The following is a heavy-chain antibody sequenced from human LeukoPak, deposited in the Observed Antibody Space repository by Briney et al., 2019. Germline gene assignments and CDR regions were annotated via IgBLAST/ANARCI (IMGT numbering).Heavy chain of an antibody. CDR2: INPNSGGT. Sequence: GASVKVSCKASGYTFSDYYLHWVRQAPGQGLEWMGWINPNSGGTNYAQKFQGRVTMTRDTSISTAYMELSRLRSDDTAVYYCARSITMVRGADFDYWGQGTLVTVSS. CDR3: ARSITMVRGADFDY. CDR1: GYTFSDYY. D-gene: IGHD3-10*01. J-gene: IGHJ4*02. V-gene: IGHV1-2*02.